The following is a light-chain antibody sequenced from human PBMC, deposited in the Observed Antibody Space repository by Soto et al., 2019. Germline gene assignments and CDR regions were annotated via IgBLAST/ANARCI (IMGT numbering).Light chain of an antibody. J-gene: IGLJ1*01. CDR1: SSDVGKYNL. Sequence: SVLTPPASVSGSTGQSITISCTGTSSDVGKYNLVSWYQQHPGKAPKVMILQGYKRPSGVSNRFSGSKFGNTASLTISGLQAEDEADYYCCAYATTYTYVFGTGTKVTVL. V-gene: IGLV2-23*01. CDR3: CAYATTYTYV. CDR2: QGY.